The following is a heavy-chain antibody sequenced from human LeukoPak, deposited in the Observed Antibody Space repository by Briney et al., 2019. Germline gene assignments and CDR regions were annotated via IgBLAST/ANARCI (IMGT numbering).Heavy chain of an antibody. CDR1: GFTSNGFMFDDFG. D-gene: IGHD2-15*01. CDR3: ARDVAVTTVAAGAFDP. V-gene: IGHV3-20*04. J-gene: IGHJ5*02. CDR2: IDWRGANT. Sequence: GGSLRLSCEASGFTSNGFMFDDFGMSWFRQGPGKGLEWVSGIDWRGANTGYADSVKGRFTISRDNGKNFLYLQMNSLRDEDTALYYCARDVAVTTVAAGAFDPWGQGTLVIVTS.